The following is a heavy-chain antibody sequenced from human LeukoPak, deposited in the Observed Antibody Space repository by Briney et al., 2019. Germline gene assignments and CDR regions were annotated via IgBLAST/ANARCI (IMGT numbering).Heavy chain of an antibody. CDR3: ARSPGSGWAPLDF. D-gene: IGHD6-19*01. CDR2: ISSSDFTT. J-gene: IGHJ4*02. Sequence: PGGSLRLSCAASGFTFSSYDMNWVRQAPGKGLEWISYISSSDFTTYYADSVKGRFTISRDNAKSSLYLQMNGLRAEDTAVYFCARSPGSGWAPLDFWGQGTLVTVSS. CDR1: GFTFSSYD. V-gene: IGHV3-48*03.